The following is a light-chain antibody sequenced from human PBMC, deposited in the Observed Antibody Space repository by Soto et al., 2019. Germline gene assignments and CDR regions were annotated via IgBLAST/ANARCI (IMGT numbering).Light chain of an antibody. J-gene: IGKJ1*01. Sequence: DIQITQSPSTLSASVGDRVTITCRASEFISKWLAWYQQKPGTAPKLLIYQASSLESGVPSRFSGSGSGPEFTLTITSLQPDDFATYYCQHYNSYLETFGQGTKVEIK. CDR2: QAS. CDR3: QHYNSYLET. CDR1: EFISKW. V-gene: IGKV1-5*03.